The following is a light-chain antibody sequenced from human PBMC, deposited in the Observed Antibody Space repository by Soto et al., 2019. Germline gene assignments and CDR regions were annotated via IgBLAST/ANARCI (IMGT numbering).Light chain of an antibody. V-gene: IGLV2-14*01. Sequence: QSVLTQPASVSGSPGQSNTISCTGTSSDVGGYNYVSWYQQHPGKAPKLLIYAVNDRPSGISDRFSGAKSDNTASLTISGLQAEDEADYYCSSYTSSGTYVVFGGGTKLTVL. CDR3: SSYTSSGTYVV. CDR2: AVN. CDR1: SSDVGGYNY. J-gene: IGLJ2*01.